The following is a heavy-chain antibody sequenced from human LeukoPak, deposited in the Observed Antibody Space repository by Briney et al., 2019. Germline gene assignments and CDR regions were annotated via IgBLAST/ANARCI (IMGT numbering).Heavy chain of an antibody. CDR2: INHSGST. CDR3: ARGHLKGYYYDSSGNRCWFDP. CDR1: GGSFSGYY. Sequence: PSETLSLTCAVYGGSFSGYYWSWIRQPPGKGLEWIGEINHSGSTNYNPSLKSRVTISVDTSKNQFSLKLSSVTAADTAVYYCARGHLKGYYYDSSGNRCWFDPWGQGTLVTVSS. V-gene: IGHV4-34*01. J-gene: IGHJ5*02. D-gene: IGHD3-22*01.